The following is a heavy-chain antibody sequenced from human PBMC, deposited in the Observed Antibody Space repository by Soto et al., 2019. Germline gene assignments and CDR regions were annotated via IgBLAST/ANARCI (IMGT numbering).Heavy chain of an antibody. CDR2: ITSTGDYI. V-gene: IGHV3-21*01. D-gene: IGHD6-13*01. CDR1: GFTFSFYN. J-gene: IGHJ6*02. CDR3: AKESVIAAAGRYEYYYYYVMDV. Sequence: EVQLVESGGGLVKPGGSLRLSCAASGFTFSFYNMSWVRQAPGKGLEWVSSITSTGDYIFYADSVKGRFTISRDNPKHSLYLQMNSLRADDTGVYYCAKESVIAAAGRYEYYYYYVMDVWGQGTTVPVS.